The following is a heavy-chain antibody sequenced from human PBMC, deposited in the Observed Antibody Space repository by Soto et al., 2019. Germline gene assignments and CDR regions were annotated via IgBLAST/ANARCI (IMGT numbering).Heavy chain of an antibody. CDR1: GFTFSSYA. CDR3: ARARGSSFDY. D-gene: IGHD1-26*01. Sequence: PGGSLRRSCAASGFTFSSYAMHWVRQAPGKGLEWVAVISYDGSNKYYADSVKGRFTISRDNSKNTLYLQMNSLRAEDTAVYYCARARGSSFDYWGQGTLVTVSS. J-gene: IGHJ4*02. CDR2: ISYDGSNK. V-gene: IGHV3-30-3*01.